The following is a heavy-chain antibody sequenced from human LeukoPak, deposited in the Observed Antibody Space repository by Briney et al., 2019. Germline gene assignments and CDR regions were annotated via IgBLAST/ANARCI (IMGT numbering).Heavy chain of an antibody. D-gene: IGHD3-22*01. CDR1: GFTFSDYY. J-gene: IGHJ4*02. Sequence: GGSLRHSCAASGFTFSDYYMSWVRQAPGMGLEWLSYISNSGYTFFYPDSAKGRFTISRDNAKNSLFLQINSLRAEDTAVYYCVRDAYDSTDYYYGKGYFDYWGQGTVVTVSS. CDR2: ISNSGYTF. V-gene: IGHV3-11*04. CDR3: VRDAYDSTDYYYGKGYFDY.